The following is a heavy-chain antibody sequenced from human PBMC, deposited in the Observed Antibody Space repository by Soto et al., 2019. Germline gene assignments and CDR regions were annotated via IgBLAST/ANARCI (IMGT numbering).Heavy chain of an antibody. CDR2: IYYSGST. D-gene: IGHD3-3*01. CDR3: ASYIFWSGSAYSDY. V-gene: IGHV4-59*01. Sequence: PSETLSLTFTVSGGSISSYYWGWIRQPPGKGLEWIGYIYYSGSTKYNPSLKSRVTISVDTSKNQFSLKLSSVTVADTAVYYCASYIFWSGSAYSDYGGQGTLVTVPS. CDR1: GGSISSYY. J-gene: IGHJ4*02.